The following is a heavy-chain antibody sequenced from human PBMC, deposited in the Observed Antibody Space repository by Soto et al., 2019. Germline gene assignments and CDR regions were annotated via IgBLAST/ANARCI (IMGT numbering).Heavy chain of an antibody. CDR1: LAPFSSYY. CDR3: ARRYCSSTSCYRRAETTKRDNWFDP. D-gene: IGHD2-2*02. V-gene: IGHV4-34*01. J-gene: IGHJ5*02. Sequence: ESLSLTCAGYLAPFSSYYSCLARQAPQEGVGCLQDINHSGSTNYNPSLKSRVTISVDTSKNQFSLKLSSVTAADTAVYYCARRYCSSTSCYRRAETTKRDNWFDPWGQGTLVT. CDR2: INHSGST.